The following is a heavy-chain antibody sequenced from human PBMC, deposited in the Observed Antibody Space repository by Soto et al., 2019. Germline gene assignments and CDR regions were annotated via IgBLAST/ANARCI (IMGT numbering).Heavy chain of an antibody. CDR3: ARGLYRRILNYLDP. V-gene: IGHV3-11*06. Sequence: PGESLRLSCAASGFPFSDYYMTWLRQSPGKGPECISYISFGSSFTNYADSVEGRFTISRDKAKNTLYLQMNSLRVEDTAVYYCARGLYRRILNYLDPWGQGALVTVSS. D-gene: IGHD2-15*01. CDR2: ISFGSSFT. J-gene: IGHJ5*02. CDR1: GFPFSDYY.